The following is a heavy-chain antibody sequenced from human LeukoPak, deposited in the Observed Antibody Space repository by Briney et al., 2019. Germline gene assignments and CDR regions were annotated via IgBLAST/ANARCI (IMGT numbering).Heavy chain of an antibody. V-gene: IGHV3-30*02. Sequence: GGSLRLSCAASGFTFSSYSMNWVRQAPGKGLEWVAFIRHDGSIKNYADSVKGRSTISRDNSKNTLYLQMNSLRAEDTAVYYCAKDSLADIDYWGQGTLVTVSS. CDR1: GFTFSSYS. CDR3: AKDSLADIDY. CDR2: IRHDGSIK. J-gene: IGHJ4*02. D-gene: IGHD3-16*01.